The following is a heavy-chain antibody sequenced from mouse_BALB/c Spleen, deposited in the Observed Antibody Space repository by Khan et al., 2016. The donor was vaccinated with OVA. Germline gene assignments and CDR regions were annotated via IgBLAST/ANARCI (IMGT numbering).Heavy chain of an antibody. J-gene: IGHJ2*01. CDR2: INPTSGYN. CDR1: GFTFTSYW. Sequence: QVQLQQSGPELAKPAASLNMSCTVSGFTFTSYWMHWLKQSPGQSLEWIGYINPTSGYNDYNQKVKDKATWTADKASSTAYMQLSSLTSDDSAVYYCASDRIDYWGQGTALTVSS. CDR3: ASDRIDY. V-gene: IGHV1-7*01.